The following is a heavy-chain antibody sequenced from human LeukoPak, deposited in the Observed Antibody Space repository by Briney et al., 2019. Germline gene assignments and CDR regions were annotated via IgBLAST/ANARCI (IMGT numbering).Heavy chain of an antibody. V-gene: IGHV1-8*01. J-gene: IGHJ4*02. D-gene: IGHD6-13*01. CDR3: ARGLRREQQLLRAFDY. Sequence: ASLKLSCKASGYTFTNYDINWVRQASGQGLEWVGWMNPNSGNTGSAQKFQGRVTMTSNTSISTAYMELSSLRSEDTAVYYCARGLRREQQLLRAFDYWGQGTPVTVSS. CDR2: MNPNSGNT. CDR1: GYTFTNYD.